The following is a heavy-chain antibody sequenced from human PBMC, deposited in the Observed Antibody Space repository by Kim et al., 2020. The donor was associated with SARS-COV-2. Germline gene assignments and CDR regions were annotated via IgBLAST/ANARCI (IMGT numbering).Heavy chain of an antibody. CDR3: ARGRGVVRVAAFDI. Sequence: SETLSLTCAVYGGSFSGYYWSWIRQPPGKGLEWIGEINHSGSTNYNPSLKSRVTISVDTSKNQFSLKLSSVTAADTAVYYCARGRGVVRVAAFDIWGQGTMVTVSS. V-gene: IGHV4-34*01. CDR1: GGSFSGYY. CDR2: INHSGST. D-gene: IGHD3-3*01. J-gene: IGHJ3*02.